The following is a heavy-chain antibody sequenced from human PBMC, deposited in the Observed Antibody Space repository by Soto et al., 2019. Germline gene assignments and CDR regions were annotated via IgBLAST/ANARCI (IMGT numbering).Heavy chain of an antibody. Sequence: QVQLVQSGAEVKKPGASVKVSCKASGYTFTSYGISWVRQAPGQGLEWMGWISAYNGNTNYPQKLQGRVTMTTDTSTSTTYMDLRSRRSDNTAVYYCARNLVNYYDSSGYYYSGDAFDIWGQGTMVTVSS. V-gene: IGHV1-18*01. CDR2: ISAYNGNT. CDR3: ARNLVNYYDSSGYYYSGDAFDI. J-gene: IGHJ3*02. D-gene: IGHD3-22*01. CDR1: GYTFTSYG.